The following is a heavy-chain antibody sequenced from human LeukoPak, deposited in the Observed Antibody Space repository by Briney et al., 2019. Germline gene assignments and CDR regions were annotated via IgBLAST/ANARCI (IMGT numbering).Heavy chain of an antibody. CDR1: GGSISSYY. CDR3: ARGFDMDV. Sequence: SETLSLTCTVSGGSISSYYWSWIRQPPGKGLEWIGEINHSGSTNYSPSLKSRVTISVDTSKNQFSLKLSSVTAADTAVYYCARGFDMDVWGKGTTVTVSS. V-gene: IGHV4-34*01. CDR2: INHSGST. J-gene: IGHJ6*04.